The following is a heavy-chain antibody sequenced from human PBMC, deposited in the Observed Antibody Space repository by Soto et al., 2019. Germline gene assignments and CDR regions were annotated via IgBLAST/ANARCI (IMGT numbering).Heavy chain of an antibody. V-gene: IGHV2-70*01. CDR1: GFSLSTSGMC. CDR3: ARNILVGATNYFDY. D-gene: IGHD1-26*01. Sequence: GPTLVNPTQTLTLTCTFSGFSLSTSGMCVSWIRQPPGKALEWLALIDWDDDKYYSTSLKTRLTISKDTSKNQVVLTMTDMDPVDTATYYCARNILVGATNYFDYWGQGTLVTVSS. CDR2: IDWDDDK. J-gene: IGHJ4*02.